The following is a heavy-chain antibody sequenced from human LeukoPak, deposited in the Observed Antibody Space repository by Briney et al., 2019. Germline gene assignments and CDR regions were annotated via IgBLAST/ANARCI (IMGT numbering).Heavy chain of an antibody. Sequence: SETLSLTCTVSGGSISSSTYYWGWIRQPPGKGLEWIASIYYTGSTNYNPSLKSRVTISVDTSKNQFSLKLSSVTAVDTAVYYCARSRKYGAVTTYSWFDPWGQGTLVIVSS. CDR1: GGSISSSTYY. CDR2: IYYTGST. D-gene: IGHD4-17*01. CDR3: ARSRKYGAVTTYSWFDP. J-gene: IGHJ5*02. V-gene: IGHV4-39*01.